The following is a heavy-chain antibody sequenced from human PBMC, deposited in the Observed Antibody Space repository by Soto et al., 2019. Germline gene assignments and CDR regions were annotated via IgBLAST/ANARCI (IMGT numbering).Heavy chain of an antibody. D-gene: IGHD7-27*01. J-gene: IGHJ4*02. CDR1: GFTFSGYG. CDR2: IWHDGTNT. Sequence: QVQLVESGGGVVQPGRSLRLSCAASGFTFSGYGMHWVRQAPGKGLEWVAGIWHDGTNTYYADSVKGRFTISRDNSKNTLYLQMNSRRAEDTAVYFCARGTGDFDYWGQGTLVTVSS. V-gene: IGHV3-33*01. CDR3: ARGTGDFDY.